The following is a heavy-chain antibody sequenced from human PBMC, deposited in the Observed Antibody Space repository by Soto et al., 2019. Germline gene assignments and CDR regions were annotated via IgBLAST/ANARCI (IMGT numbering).Heavy chain of an antibody. J-gene: IGHJ5*02. CDR3: ARDLGTTLAGPPRRETWGWLDP. CDR1: GGTFTYYG. D-gene: IGHD1-7*01. V-gene: IGHV1-69*01. CDR2: VIPIIGPA. Sequence: QVQLVQSGAEVKRPGSSVKLSCKASGGTFTYYGISWVRQAPGQGLEWMGGVIPIIGPATYAQKFQGRLTITADQSTSTAYMELSSLGSEDTALYYCARDLGTTLAGPPRRETWGWLDPWGQGTVVTVSS.